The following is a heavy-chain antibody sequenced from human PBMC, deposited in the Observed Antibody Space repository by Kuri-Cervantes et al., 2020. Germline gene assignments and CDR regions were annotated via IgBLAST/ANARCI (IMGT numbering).Heavy chain of an antibody. V-gene: IGHV3-23*01. CDR1: GFTFSSYA. CDR3: AKEPYYYNLFDY. CDR2: LSAGGGST. J-gene: IGHJ4*02. Sequence: GESLKISCAASGFTFSSYAMSWVRQAPGKGLEWVSALSAGGGSTYYADSAKGRFTISRDNSKNTLYLQMNSLRAEDTAVYYCAKEPYYYNLFDYWGQGTLVTVSS. D-gene: IGHD3-10*01.